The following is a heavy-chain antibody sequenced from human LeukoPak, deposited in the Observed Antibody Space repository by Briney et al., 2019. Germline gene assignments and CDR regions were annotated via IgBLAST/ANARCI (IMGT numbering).Heavy chain of an antibody. CDR3: AKGTRSVVPAASDS. Sequence: GGSLRLSCAASGFTFGDYAMHWVRQAPGKGLEWVSGITWDSGVKEYADSVKGRFTISRDNAKKSLYLQMNSLRTEGTALYYCAKGTRSVVPAASDSWGQGTLVTVSS. D-gene: IGHD2-2*01. J-gene: IGHJ4*02. V-gene: IGHV3-9*01. CDR2: ITWDSGVK. CDR1: GFTFGDYA.